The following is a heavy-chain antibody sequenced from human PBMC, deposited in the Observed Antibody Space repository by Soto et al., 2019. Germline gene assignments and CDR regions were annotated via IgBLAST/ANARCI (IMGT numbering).Heavy chain of an antibody. CDR3: AIIMTHSDSFDI. V-gene: IGHV1-2*04. CDR2: INCNSGAT. D-gene: IGHD3-16*01. Sequence: ASVEVSWEACGYSFAGIYIRWMRHAPGQGLEWVGSINCNSGATTYAQKFQDSVAMTRDTSVSTAYMDLNRLTSDDTAIYYCAIIMTHSDSFDIWGQGTVVTVSS. CDR1: GYSFAGIY. J-gene: IGHJ3*02.